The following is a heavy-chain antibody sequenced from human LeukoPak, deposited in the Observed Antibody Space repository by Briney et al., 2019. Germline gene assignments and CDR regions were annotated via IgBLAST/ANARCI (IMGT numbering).Heavy chain of an antibody. Sequence: PGRSLRLSCAASGFTFSSYAMHWVRQAPGKGLEWVAVISYDGSNKHYADSVKGRFTISRDNSKNTLYLQMNSLRAEDTAVYYCARDPSYDSSGYYGFDYWGQGTLVTVSS. J-gene: IGHJ4*02. CDR3: ARDPSYDSSGYYGFDY. V-gene: IGHV3-30-3*01. CDR1: GFTFSSYA. D-gene: IGHD3-22*01. CDR2: ISYDGSNK.